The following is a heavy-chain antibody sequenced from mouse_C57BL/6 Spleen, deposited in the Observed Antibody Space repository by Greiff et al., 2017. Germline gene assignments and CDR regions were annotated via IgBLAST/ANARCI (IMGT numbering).Heavy chain of an antibody. D-gene: IGHD1-2*01. V-gene: IGHV5-17*01. CDR3: AVSLLRSYFDY. J-gene: IGHJ2*01. CDR1: GFTFSDYG. Sequence: EVMLVESGGGLVKPGGSLKLSCAASGFTFSDYGMHWVRQAPEKGLEWVAYISSGSSTIYYADTVKGRFTISRDNAKDTLFLQMPSLRSEDTATYYCAVSLLRSYFDYWGQGTTLTVSS. CDR2: ISSGSSTI.